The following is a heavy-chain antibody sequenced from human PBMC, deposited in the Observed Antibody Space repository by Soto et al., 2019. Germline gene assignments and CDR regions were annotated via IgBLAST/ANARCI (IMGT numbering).Heavy chain of an antibody. Sequence: SETLSLTCTVSGDSISSSTYFWGWVRQPPGKGLEWIGSIYYSGTTYYNPYLKSRVTISVDTSKNQFSLNLSSVTAADTAVYYCARLSTIFGVDSIRGPSYHFDYWGQGTLVTVS. D-gene: IGHD3-3*01. CDR2: IYYSGTT. J-gene: IGHJ4*02. CDR1: GDSISSSTYF. V-gene: IGHV4-39*01. CDR3: ARLSTIFGVDSIRGPSYHFDY.